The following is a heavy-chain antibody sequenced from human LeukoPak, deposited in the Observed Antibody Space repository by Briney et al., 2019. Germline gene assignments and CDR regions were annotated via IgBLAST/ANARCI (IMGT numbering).Heavy chain of an antibody. V-gene: IGHV1-2*02. CDR2: INPNSGGT. CDR3: ARALRSGSYREFDY. J-gene: IGHJ4*02. Sequence: ASVKVSCKASGYTFTGYYIHWVRQAPGQGFEWMGWINPNSGGTNYAQKFQGRVTMTRDTSISTAYMELSRLRSDDTAVYYCARALRSGSYREFDYWGQGTLVTVSS. D-gene: IGHD1-26*01. CDR1: GYTFTGYY.